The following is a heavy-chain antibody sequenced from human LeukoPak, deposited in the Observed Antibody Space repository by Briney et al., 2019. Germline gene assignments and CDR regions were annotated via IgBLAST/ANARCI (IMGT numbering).Heavy chain of an antibody. V-gene: IGHV4-34*01. J-gene: IGHJ4*02. D-gene: IGHD3-16*01. CDR1: GFTFSSYS. Sequence: KPGGSLRLSCAASGFTFSSYSMNWVRQAPGKGLEWIGEINHSGSTNYNPSLKSRVTISVDTSKNQFSLKLSSVTAADTAVYYCARALWGSFMPPYFDYWGQGTLVTVSS. CDR3: ARALWGSFMPPYFDY. CDR2: INHSGST.